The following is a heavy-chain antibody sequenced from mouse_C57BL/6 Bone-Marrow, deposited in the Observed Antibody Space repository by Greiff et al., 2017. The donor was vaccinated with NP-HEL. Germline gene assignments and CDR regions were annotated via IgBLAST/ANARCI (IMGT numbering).Heavy chain of an antibody. CDR2: IDPSDSYT. V-gene: IGHV1-59*01. CDR1: GYTFTSYW. J-gene: IGHJ4*01. D-gene: IGHD2-3*01. Sequence: QVQLKQPGAELVRPGTSVKLSCKASGYTFTSYWMHWVKQRPGQGLEWIGVIDPSDSYTNYNQKFKGKATLTVDTSSSTAYMQLSSLTSEDSAVYYCARKYDGYYAMDYWGQGTSVTVSS. CDR3: ARKYDGYYAMDY.